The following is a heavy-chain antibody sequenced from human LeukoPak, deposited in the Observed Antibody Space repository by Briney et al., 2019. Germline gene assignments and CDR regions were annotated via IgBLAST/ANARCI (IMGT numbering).Heavy chain of an antibody. V-gene: IGHV4-61*02. CDR2: IYTSGST. CDR1: DDSISSGGYY. J-gene: IGHJ4*02. D-gene: IGHD3-22*01. Sequence: SQTLSLTCTVSDDSISSGGYYWSWIRQPAGKGLEWIGRIYTSGSTNYNPSLKRRVTISVDTSKNQFSLKLSSVTAADTAVYYCTRGSGGYSSDWGQGTLVTVSS. CDR3: TRGSGGYSSD.